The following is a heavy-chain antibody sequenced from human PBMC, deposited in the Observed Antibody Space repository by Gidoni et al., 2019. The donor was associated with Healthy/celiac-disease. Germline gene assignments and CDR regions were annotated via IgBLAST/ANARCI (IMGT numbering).Heavy chain of an antibody. J-gene: IGHJ4*02. CDR1: AFPFSSYA. CDR2: ISCSGGST. D-gene: IGHD6-19*01. Sequence: EVQLVESGGGLVQPGGSLRLSCAASAFPFSSYAMSGVRPAPGKGLEWVSAISCSGGSTYYADSVKGRFTISRDNSKNTLYLPMNSLRAEDTAVYYCAKYEKGVAGTGWGQGTLVTVSS. CDR3: AKYEKGVAGTG. V-gene: IGHV3-23*04.